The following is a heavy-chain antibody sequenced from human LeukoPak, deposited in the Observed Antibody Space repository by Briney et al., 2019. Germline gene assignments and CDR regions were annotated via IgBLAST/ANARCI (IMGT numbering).Heavy chain of an antibody. CDR2: IYYSGST. V-gene: IGHV4-39*01. Sequence: SETLSLTCTVSGGSISSSSYYWGWIRQPPGKGLEWIGRIYYSGSTYYNPSLKSRVTISVDTSKNQFSLKLSSVTAADTAVYYCARRDHFVGATDNWFDPWGQGTLVTVSS. CDR3: ARRDHFVGATDNWFDP. D-gene: IGHD1-26*01. CDR1: GGSISSSSYY. J-gene: IGHJ5*02.